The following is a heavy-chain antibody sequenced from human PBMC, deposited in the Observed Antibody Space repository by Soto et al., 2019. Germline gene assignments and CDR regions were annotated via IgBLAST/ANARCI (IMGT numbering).Heavy chain of an antibody. D-gene: IGHD6-19*01. V-gene: IGHV4-4*02. CDR3: ARERIAVAGTYFDY. J-gene: IGHJ4*02. CDR2: IYHSGST. CDR1: SGSISSSNW. Sequence: QVQLQESGPGLVKPSGTLSLTCAVSSGSISSSNWWSWVRQPPGKGLGWIGEIYHSGSTNYNPSLKSRVTISVDKSKNQFSLKLSSVTAADTAVYYCARERIAVAGTYFDYWGQGTLVTVSS.